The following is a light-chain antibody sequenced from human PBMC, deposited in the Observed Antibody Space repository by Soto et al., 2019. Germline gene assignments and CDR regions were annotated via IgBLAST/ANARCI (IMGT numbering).Light chain of an antibody. V-gene: IGLV1-40*01. J-gene: IGLJ1*01. CDR2: GNH. Sequence: QSVLTQPPSVSGAPVQRVAISCTGTSSNIGAGYDVQWYRQLPGTAPKLLIYGNHNRPSGVPDRFSGSKSGASASLAITGLQAEDEADYYCQAYDTSLSTYVFGTGTKLTVL. CDR1: SSNIGAGYD. CDR3: QAYDTSLSTYV.